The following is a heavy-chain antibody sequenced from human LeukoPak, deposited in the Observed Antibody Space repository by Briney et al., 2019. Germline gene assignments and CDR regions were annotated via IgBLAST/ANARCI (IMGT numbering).Heavy chain of an antibody. V-gene: IGHV1-18*04. D-gene: IGHD2-21*02. Sequence: EASVKVSCKASGYTFTGYYMHWVRQAPGQGLEWMGWISAYNGNTNYAQKLQGRVTMTTDTSTSTAYMELRSLRSDDTAVYYCARDRRRGDREIDYWGQGTLVTVSS. CDR1: GYTFTGYY. CDR3: ARDRRRGDREIDY. CDR2: ISAYNGNT. J-gene: IGHJ4*02.